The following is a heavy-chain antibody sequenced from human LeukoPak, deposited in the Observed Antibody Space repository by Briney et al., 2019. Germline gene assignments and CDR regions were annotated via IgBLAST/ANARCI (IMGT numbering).Heavy chain of an antibody. CDR1: GFIFGDFW. V-gene: IGHV3-7*01. CDR2: IRQDGGDK. J-gene: IGHJ4*02. D-gene: IGHD2/OR15-2a*01. CDR3: ARYFDNTAFSWRRFDY. Sequence: GGSLRLSCAASGFIFGDFWMTWVRQSPGKRAEWLATIRQDGGDKWYLDSVRGRFTISRDNAKNSLFLQMNSLRAEDTAVYYCARYFDNTAFSWRRFDYWGQGALVTVSS.